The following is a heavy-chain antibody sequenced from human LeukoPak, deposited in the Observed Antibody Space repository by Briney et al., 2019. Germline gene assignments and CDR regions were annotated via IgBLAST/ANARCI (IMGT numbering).Heavy chain of an antibody. CDR3: ARGAYDSSGWINWFDP. CDR2: IYYSGST. V-gene: IGHV4-59*01. J-gene: IGHJ5*02. D-gene: IGHD6-19*01. Sequence: SETLSLTCTVSGGSISSYYWSWIRQPPGKGLEWIGYIYYSGSTNYNPSLKSRVTISVDTSKNQFSLKLSSVTAADTAVYYCARGAYDSSGWINWFDPWGQGTLVTVSS. CDR1: GGSISSYY.